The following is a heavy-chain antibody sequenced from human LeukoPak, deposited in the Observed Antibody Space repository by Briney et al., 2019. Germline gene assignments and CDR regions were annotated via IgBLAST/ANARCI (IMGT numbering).Heavy chain of an antibody. Sequence: GGSLRLSCEVSGFTFSRHSMSWVRQAPGKGLEWVAKIKEDGTEKYYVGSVEGRFTISRDNARNTLFLQMNSLRVEDTAVYFCARESGDYGLADMPGYYYYMDVWAKGTTVIVSS. V-gene: IGHV3-7*01. J-gene: IGHJ6*03. D-gene: IGHD4/OR15-4a*01. CDR3: ARESGDYGLADMPGYYYYMDV. CDR1: GFTFSRHS. CDR2: IKEDGTEK.